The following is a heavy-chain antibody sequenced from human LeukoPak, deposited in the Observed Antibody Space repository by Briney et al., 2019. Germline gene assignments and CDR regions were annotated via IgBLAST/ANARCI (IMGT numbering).Heavy chain of an antibody. V-gene: IGHV3-48*02. CDR2: ISSSSSTI. D-gene: IGHD3-10*01. J-gene: IGHJ6*02. CDR1: GLTVSSYS. CDR3: ARDGAGSGGYYYGMDV. Sequence: GGSLRLSCVASGLTVSSYSMNWVRQAPGKGLEWVSYISSSSSTIYYADSVKGRFTISRDNAKNSLDLQMNSLRDEDTAVYYCARDGAGSGGYYYGMDVWGQGTTVTVSS.